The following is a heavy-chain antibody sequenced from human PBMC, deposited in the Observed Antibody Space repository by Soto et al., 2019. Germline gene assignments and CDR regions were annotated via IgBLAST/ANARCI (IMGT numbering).Heavy chain of an antibody. CDR1: GGSIISYY. CDR3: ARESTVVTLRTFDI. D-gene: IGHD2-21*02. CDR2: IYTSGST. Sequence: SETLSLTCTVSGGSIISYYWSWIRQPAGKGLEWIGRIYTSGSTNYNPSLKSRVTMSVDTSKNQFSLKLSSVTAADTAVYYCARESTVVTLRTFDIWGQGTMVTVSS. V-gene: IGHV4-4*07. J-gene: IGHJ3*02.